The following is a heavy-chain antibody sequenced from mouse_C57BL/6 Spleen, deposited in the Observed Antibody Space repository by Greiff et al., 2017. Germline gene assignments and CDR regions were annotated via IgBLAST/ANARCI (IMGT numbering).Heavy chain of an antibody. J-gene: IGHJ2*01. CDR3: ARHSDYSNGNFDY. D-gene: IGHD2-5*01. Sequence: QVQLQQSGPGLVAPSQSLSITCTVSGFSLTSYGVHWVRQPPGKGLEWLVVIWSDGSTTYNSALKSRLSISKDNSKSQVFLKMNSLQTDDTAMYYCARHSDYSNGNFDYWGQGTTLTVSS. CDR1: GFSLTSYG. CDR2: IWSDGST. V-gene: IGHV2-6-1*01.